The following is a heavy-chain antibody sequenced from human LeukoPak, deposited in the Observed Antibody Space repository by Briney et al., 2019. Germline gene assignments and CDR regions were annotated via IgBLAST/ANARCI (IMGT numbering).Heavy chain of an antibody. V-gene: IGHV4-59*01. CDR3: ARGYFSGGSCYWDY. CDR1: GGSISSYY. CDR2: IYYSGST. D-gene: IGHD2-15*01. J-gene: IGHJ4*02. Sequence: PSETLSLTCTVSGGSISSYYWSWIRQPPGKGLEWIGYIYYSGSTNYNPSLKSRVTISVDTSKNQFSLKLSSVTAADTAVYYCARGYFSGGSCYWDYWGQGTLVTVSS.